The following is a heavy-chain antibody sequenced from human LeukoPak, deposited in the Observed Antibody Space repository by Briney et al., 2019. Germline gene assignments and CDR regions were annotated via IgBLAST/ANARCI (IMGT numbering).Heavy chain of an antibody. CDR3: ARDRGYFYDQLDY. J-gene: IGHJ4*02. CDR2: ISVSGGVG. CDR1: GYPFSSYS. V-gene: IGHV3-48*02. Sequence: GVLRLSCVASGYPFSSYSMNWIRQAPGKGLEWVSYISVSGGVGSYADSVKGRFTISRDDARNSLYLQMNSLKDEDTAVYYCARDRGYFYDQLDYWGQGTLVIVSS. D-gene: IGHD2/OR15-2a*01.